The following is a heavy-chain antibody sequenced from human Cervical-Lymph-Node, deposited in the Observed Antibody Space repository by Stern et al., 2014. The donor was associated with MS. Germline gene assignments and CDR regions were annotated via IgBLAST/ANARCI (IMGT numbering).Heavy chain of an antibody. CDR3: AKDLGRGVVVVPLYGLDV. J-gene: IGHJ6*02. Sequence: EVKLVESGGGLVKPGGSLRLSCAASGFTFSTYAFSWVRPAQGKGLERDSSISDSGVYTYYAESVKSLFTISRDNSKSMLYLEMQSLRADATAVYHCAKDLGRGVVVVPLYGLDVWGQGTTVTVSS. CDR1: GFTFSTYA. CDR2: ISDSGVYT. V-gene: IGHV3-23*04. D-gene: IGHD2-2*01.